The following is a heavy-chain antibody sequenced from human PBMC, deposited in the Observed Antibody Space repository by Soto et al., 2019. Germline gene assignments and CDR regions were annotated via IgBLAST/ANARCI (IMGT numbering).Heavy chain of an antibody. CDR1: GGTFSSYT. Sequence: ASVKVSCKASGGTFSSYTISWVRQAPGQGLEWMGRIIPILGIANYAQKFQGRVTITADKSTSTAYMEMSSLRSEDTAVYYCARDRYYGSGSYSGGYYYYGMDVWGQGTTVTVSS. CDR3: ARDRYYGSGSYSGGYYYYGMDV. J-gene: IGHJ6*02. D-gene: IGHD3-10*01. CDR2: IIPILGIA. V-gene: IGHV1-69*04.